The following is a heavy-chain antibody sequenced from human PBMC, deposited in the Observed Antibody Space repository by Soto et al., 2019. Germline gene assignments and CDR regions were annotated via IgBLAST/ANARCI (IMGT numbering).Heavy chain of an antibody. J-gene: IGHJ4*02. CDR3: SRTTMVRGVILDY. Sequence: SETLSLTCTVSGGSISSSSYYWGWIRQPPGKGLEWIGSIYYSGSTYYNPSLKSRVTISVDTSKNQFSLKLSSVTAADTAVYYCSRTTMVRGVILDYWGQGTLVTVSS. V-gene: IGHV4-39*01. D-gene: IGHD3-10*01. CDR1: GGSISSSSYY. CDR2: IYYSGST.